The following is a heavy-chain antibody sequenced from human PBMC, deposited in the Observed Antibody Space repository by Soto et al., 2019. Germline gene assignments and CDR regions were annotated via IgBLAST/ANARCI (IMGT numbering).Heavy chain of an antibody. J-gene: IGHJ4*02. CDR1: GFTFSTYG. Sequence: QVRLVESGGGVVQPGRSLRLSCAASGFTFSTYGMHWVRQAPGKGLEWVAVIVYDGSNKYYADSVKGRFTISRDNSKNTLYLQMNSQRPEDTAVYYCAKGSSGWTIDYWGQGTLVTVSS. CDR2: IVYDGSNK. D-gene: IGHD6-19*01. CDR3: AKGSSGWTIDY. V-gene: IGHV3-30*18.